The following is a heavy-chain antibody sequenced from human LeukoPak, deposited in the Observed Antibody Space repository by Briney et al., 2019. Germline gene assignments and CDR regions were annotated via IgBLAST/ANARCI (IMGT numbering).Heavy chain of an antibody. Sequence: SQTLSLTCTVSGGSMSSYYWSWIRQPPGKGLEWIGYIHYSGSTKYNPSLRSRVTISGDTSKNQFSLKLSSVTAADTAVYYCARVATYYFDYWGQGTLVTVSS. D-gene: IGHD5-12*01. V-gene: IGHV4-59*12. CDR2: IHYSGST. CDR1: GGSMSSYY. J-gene: IGHJ4*02. CDR3: ARVATYYFDY.